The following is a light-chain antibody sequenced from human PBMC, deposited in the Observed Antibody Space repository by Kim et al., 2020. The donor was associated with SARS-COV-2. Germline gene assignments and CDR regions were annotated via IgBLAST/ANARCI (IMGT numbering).Light chain of an antibody. CDR3: QQFDSSSSLT. CDR1: QNIGFA. J-gene: IGKJ4*01. Sequence: FVGDRVTITCRASQNIGFALAWYQQKAGKAPTLLIYRTSSLERGVPSRFNGSVSETEFTLTISGLQPDDVATYYCQQFDSSSSLTFGGGTKVDIK. CDR2: RTS. V-gene: IGKV1-5*03.